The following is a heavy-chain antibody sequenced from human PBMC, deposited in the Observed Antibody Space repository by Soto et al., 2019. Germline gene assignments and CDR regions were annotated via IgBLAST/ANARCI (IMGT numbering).Heavy chain of an antibody. Sequence: QVQLQQWGAGLLKPSETLSLTCVVYGGSLSGYYWRWIRQPPGKGLEWIGEIKDGGLTNYSPSLKSRATISADTPKNQFSLKLHSVTAADRAVYYCARGQEGVVATHWDQGTLVTVSS. V-gene: IGHV4-34*01. CDR3: ARGQEGVVATH. CDR1: GGSLSGYY. J-gene: IGHJ4*02. CDR2: IKDGGLT. D-gene: IGHD5-12*01.